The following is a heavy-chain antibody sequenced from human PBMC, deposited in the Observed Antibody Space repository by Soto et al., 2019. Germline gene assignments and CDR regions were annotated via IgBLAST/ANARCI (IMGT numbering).Heavy chain of an antibody. CDR1: DSSISGNYYS. V-gene: IGHV4-39*01. Sequence: SETVCLTGTVADSSISGNYYSWGWIRQAPGKGLVWIGIIYYSGSTYYNPSLKSRVTISVDTSKNQFSLKLSSVTAADTAVYHCARLQWGPDVWGQGTTVTVSS. CDR2: IYYSGST. CDR3: ARLQWGPDV. J-gene: IGHJ6*02. D-gene: IGHD1-26*01.